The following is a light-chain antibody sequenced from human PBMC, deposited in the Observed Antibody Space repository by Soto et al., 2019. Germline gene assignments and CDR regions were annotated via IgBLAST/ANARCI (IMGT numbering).Light chain of an antibody. CDR3: QHFFSPPFP. J-gene: IGKJ2*01. V-gene: IGKV4-1*01. Sequence: DIQMTQSPSTLSASVGDRVTITCRASQSLLANCNNKNCLAWYQHKPGQPPKMLILWASTRESGVPDRIRGSGSGTDFTLTLSSLQAEEAAVSYCQHFFSPPFPFGQGTKLEIK. CDR2: WAS. CDR1: QSLLANCNNKNC.